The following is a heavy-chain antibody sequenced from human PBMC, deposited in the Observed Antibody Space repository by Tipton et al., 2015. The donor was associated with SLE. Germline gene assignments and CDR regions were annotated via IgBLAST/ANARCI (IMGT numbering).Heavy chain of an antibody. J-gene: IGHJ4*02. V-gene: IGHV4-34*01. CDR2: INHSGST. CDR3: ARLLGPQEGVQGVINEVDY. Sequence: TLSLTCAVYGGSFSGYYWSWIRQPPGKGLEWIGEINHSGSTNYNPSLKSRVTISVDTSKNQFSLKLSSATAADTAVYYCARLLGPQEGVQGVINEVDYWGQGTLVTVSS. CDR1: GGSFSGYY. D-gene: IGHD3-10*01.